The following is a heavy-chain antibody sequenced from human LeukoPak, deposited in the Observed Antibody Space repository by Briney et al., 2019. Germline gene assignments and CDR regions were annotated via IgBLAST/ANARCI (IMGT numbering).Heavy chain of an antibody. Sequence: SVKVSCKASGGTFSSYAISWVRQAPGQGLEWMGGIIPIFGTANYAQKFQGRVTITADESTSTAYMELSSLRSEDTAVYYCPRDYVVSKNSWFGELTEGYWGQGTLVTVSS. CDR2: IIPIFGTA. D-gene: IGHD3-10*01. J-gene: IGHJ4*02. CDR1: GGTFSSYA. V-gene: IGHV1-69*13. CDR3: PRDYVVSKNSWFGELTEGY.